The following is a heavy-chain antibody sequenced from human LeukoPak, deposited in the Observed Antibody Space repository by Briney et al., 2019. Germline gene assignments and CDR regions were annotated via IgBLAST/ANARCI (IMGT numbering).Heavy chain of an antibody. Sequence: GESLKISCKGSGYSFTNYWIGWVRQVPGKGLEWMGIIYPGDSDTRYSPSFQGQVTISADKSISTAYLQWSSLKASDTAMYYCARPRRHSSVSGSYYTDWGQGTLVTVSS. V-gene: IGHV5-51*01. CDR2: IYPGDSDT. CDR3: ARPRRHSSVSGSYYTD. J-gene: IGHJ4*02. D-gene: IGHD3-10*01. CDR1: GYSFTNYW.